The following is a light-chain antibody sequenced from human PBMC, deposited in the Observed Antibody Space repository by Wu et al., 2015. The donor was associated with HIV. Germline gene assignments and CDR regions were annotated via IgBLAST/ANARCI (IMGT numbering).Light chain of an antibody. CDR2: GAS. CDR3: QQYGSSGT. V-gene: IGKV3-20*01. Sequence: EIVMTQSPATLSVSPGERATLSCWASQSVSSNLAWYQQKPGQAPRLLIYGASSRATGIPDRFSGSGSGTDFTLTISRLEPEDFAVYYCQQYGSSGTFGQGTKVEIK. J-gene: IGKJ1*01. CDR1: QSVSSN.